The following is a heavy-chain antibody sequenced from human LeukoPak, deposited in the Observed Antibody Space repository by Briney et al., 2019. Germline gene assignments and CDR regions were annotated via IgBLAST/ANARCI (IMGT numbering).Heavy chain of an antibody. J-gene: IGHJ4*02. CDR3: ARPGYSSGWYDY. CDR2: MNPNSGNT. V-gene: IGHV1-8*03. Sequence: ASVKVSCKASGGTFSSYAINWVRQATGQGLEWMGWMNPNSGNTGYAQKFQGRVTITRNTSISTAYMELSSLGSEDTAVYYCARPGYSSGWYDYWGQGTLVTVSS. CDR1: GGTFSSYA. D-gene: IGHD6-19*01.